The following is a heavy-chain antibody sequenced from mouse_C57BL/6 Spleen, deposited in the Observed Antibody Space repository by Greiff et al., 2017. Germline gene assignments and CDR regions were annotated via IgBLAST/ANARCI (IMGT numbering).Heavy chain of an antibody. D-gene: IGHD4-1*01. Sequence: QVQLQQSGPELVKPGASVKISCKASGYAFSSSWMNWVKPRPGKGLEWIGRIYPGDGDTNYNGKFKGKATLTADKSSSTAYMQLSSLTSEDSAVYFCANWDPMDYWGQGTSVTVSS. CDR3: ANWDPMDY. V-gene: IGHV1-82*01. CDR2: IYPGDGDT. CDR1: GYAFSSSW. J-gene: IGHJ4*01.